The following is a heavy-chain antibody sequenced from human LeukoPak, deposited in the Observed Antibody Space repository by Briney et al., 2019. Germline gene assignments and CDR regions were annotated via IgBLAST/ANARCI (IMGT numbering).Heavy chain of an antibody. D-gene: IGHD6-13*01. Sequence: GXYXSWIRQPPGXXLEWIGEINHSGSTNYNPSLKSRVTISVDTSKNQFSLKLSSVTAADTAVYYCARGVAAAGTRWFDPWGQGTLVTVSS. CDR3: ARGVAAAGTRWFDP. J-gene: IGHJ5*02. CDR1: GXY. CDR2: INHSGST. V-gene: IGHV4-34*01.